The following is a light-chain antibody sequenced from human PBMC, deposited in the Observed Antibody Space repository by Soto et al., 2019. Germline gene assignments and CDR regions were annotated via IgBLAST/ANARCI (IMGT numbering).Light chain of an antibody. V-gene: IGLV2-8*01. CDR2: DFT. Sequence: QSALTQPPYASGSPGQSVTISCTGTSSDVGDFTYVSWHQQHPGKAPKLLLYDFTKRPSGVPDRFSGSKSGNTASLTVSGLQTEDEADYYCSSYTGNNNVLFGAGTKLTVL. J-gene: IGLJ2*01. CDR1: SSDVGDFTY. CDR3: SSYTGNNNVL.